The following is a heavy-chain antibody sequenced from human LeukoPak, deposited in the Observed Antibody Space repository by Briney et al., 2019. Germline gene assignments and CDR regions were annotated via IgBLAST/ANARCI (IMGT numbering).Heavy chain of an antibody. Sequence: AGGSLRLSCTASGFTFSTHAMSWVRQAPGKGLEWVSVISGSDGSTSYADSVKGRFTISRDNSKDTVSLQMNSLRVEDTATYYCARSLFSLWYFDVWGRGTRVTVSS. CDR1: GFTFSTHA. D-gene: IGHD3-10*02. V-gene: IGHV3-23*01. CDR2: ISGSDGST. J-gene: IGHJ2*01. CDR3: ARSLFSLWYFDV.